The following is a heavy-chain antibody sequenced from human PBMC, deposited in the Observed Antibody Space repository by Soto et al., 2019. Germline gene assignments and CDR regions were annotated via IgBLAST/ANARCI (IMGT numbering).Heavy chain of an antibody. Sequence: QVQLQESGPGLVKPSETLSLTCTVSGGSISPYYWSWIRQPPGKGLEWLGYIYYTGRTNYSHCLKSRVTISLDTSNNQFSLKLNSLTAADTAVYYCARGSPLSSSFPLDYWGQGTLVAVSS. CDR3: ARGSPLSSSFPLDY. CDR2: IYYTGRT. D-gene: IGHD6-6*01. CDR1: GGSISPYY. J-gene: IGHJ4*02. V-gene: IGHV4-59*12.